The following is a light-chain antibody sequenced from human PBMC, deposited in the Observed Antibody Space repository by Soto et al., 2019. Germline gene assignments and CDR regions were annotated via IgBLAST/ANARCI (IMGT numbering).Light chain of an antibody. CDR2: EVS. CDR1: SSDVGGYNY. J-gene: IGLJ1*01. CDR3: SSYTSSSTYV. V-gene: IGLV2-14*01. Sequence: QSVLTQPASVSGSPGQSITTSCTGTSSDVGGYNYVSWYQQHSGKAPKLMIYEVSYRPSGVSNRFSGSKSGNTASLTISGLQAEDEADYYCSSYTSSSTYVFGTGTKVTVL.